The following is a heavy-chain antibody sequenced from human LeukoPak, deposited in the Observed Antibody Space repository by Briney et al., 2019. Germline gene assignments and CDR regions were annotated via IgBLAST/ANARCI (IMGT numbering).Heavy chain of an antibody. CDR3: ARCSGYETNDAFDI. J-gene: IGHJ3*02. V-gene: IGHV4-4*02. CDR2: IYHSGST. D-gene: IGHD5-12*01. CDR1: GGSISSSNW. Sequence: SETLSLTCAVSGGSISSSNWWSWVRQPPGEGLEWIGEIYHSGSTNYNPSLKSRVTISVDKSKNQFSLKLSSVTAADTAVYYCARCSGYETNDAFDIWGQGTMVTVSS.